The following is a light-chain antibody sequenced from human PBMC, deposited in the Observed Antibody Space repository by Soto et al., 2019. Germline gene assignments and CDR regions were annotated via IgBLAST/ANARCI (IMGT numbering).Light chain of an antibody. J-gene: IGLJ3*02. CDR1: SSNIGRNT. Sequence: QSVLTQPPSASGTPGQRVTISCSGSSSNIGRNTVNWYQELPGTAPKLLIYGNDQRPSGVPDRFSGSKSGTSASLAISGLQSGEEADYYCAAGDDGLNGPVFGGGTKLTVL. V-gene: IGLV1-44*01. CDR3: AAGDDGLNGPV. CDR2: GND.